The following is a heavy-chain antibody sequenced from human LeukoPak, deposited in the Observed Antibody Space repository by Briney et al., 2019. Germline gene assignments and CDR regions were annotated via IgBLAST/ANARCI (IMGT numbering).Heavy chain of an antibody. CDR1: EFTFSDYA. Sequence: GGSLRLSCVASEFTFSDYAMSWVRHAPGKGLEWVSAIPGSGGSTYYAASVKGRFTTSRDNSKNTLYLQMNSLRADDTAVYYCAKGKDCWGQGTLVTVSS. CDR2: IPGSGGST. CDR3: AKGKDC. V-gene: IGHV3-23*01. J-gene: IGHJ4*02.